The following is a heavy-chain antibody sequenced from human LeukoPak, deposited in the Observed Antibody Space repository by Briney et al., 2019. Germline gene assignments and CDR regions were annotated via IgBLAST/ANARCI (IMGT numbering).Heavy chain of an antibody. CDR1: GGSISNYH. CDR3: AREGDFGDYSKSFYYMDV. V-gene: IGHV4-4*07. CDR2: IHTSGST. Sequence: PSETLSLTCTVSGGSISNYHWSRIRQPAGKGLEWIGQIHTSGSTNYNPPLKGRVSMSIDTTEDQVSLTIRSVTAADTAVYYCAREGDFGDYSKSFYYMDVWGKGTTVTVSS. J-gene: IGHJ6*03. D-gene: IGHD4-17*01.